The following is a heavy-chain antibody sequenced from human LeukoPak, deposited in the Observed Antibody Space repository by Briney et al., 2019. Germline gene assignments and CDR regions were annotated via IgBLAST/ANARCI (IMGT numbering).Heavy chain of an antibody. CDR2: ITGGGDST. CDR1: GFTFSTYA. J-gene: IGHJ4*02. Sequence: GGSLRLSCAASGFTFSTYAVSWVRQAPGKGLEWVSVITGGGDSTYYADSVKGRFTISRDNTKNSVFLQMNSLRAEDTAVYYCARDRAVAGLFDNWGQGTLVTVSS. V-gene: IGHV3-23*01. CDR3: ARDRAVAGLFDN. D-gene: IGHD6-19*01.